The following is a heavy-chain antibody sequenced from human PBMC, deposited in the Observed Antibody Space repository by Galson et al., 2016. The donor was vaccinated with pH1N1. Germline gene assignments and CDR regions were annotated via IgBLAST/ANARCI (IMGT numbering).Heavy chain of an antibody. J-gene: IGHJ4*02. V-gene: IGHV3-74*01. CDR1: GFSISNNW. CDR3: ARDCFGADDS. D-gene: IGHD3-10*01. Sequence: SLRLSCAAASGFSISNNWMHWVRQAPGKGLAWVSRINRVGTTINYADSVKGRYTISRDNGKNTLYLQMNSLRADDTAVHYCARDCFGADDSWGQGTLVTVSS. CDR2: INRVGTTI.